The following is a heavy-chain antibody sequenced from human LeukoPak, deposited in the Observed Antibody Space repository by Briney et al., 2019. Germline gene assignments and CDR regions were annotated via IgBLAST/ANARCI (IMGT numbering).Heavy chain of an antibody. Sequence: ASVKVSCKASGFTFTSSAMQWVRQARGQRLEWIGWIVVGSGNTNYAQKFQERVTFTRDMSTSTAYMELSSLRSEDTAVYYCAAVPDYYDSAPPADWGQGTLVTVSS. CDR3: AAVPDYYDSAPPAD. J-gene: IGHJ4*02. CDR2: IVVGSGNT. D-gene: IGHD3-22*01. V-gene: IGHV1-58*02. CDR1: GFTFTSSA.